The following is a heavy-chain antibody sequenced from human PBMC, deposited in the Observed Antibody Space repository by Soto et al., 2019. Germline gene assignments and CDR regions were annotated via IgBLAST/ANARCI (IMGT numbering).Heavy chain of an antibody. V-gene: IGHV3-30*03. CDR2: ISYDGSKK. CDR1: GFTFSSYG. J-gene: IGHJ5*02. CDR3: ARDGGCRDGYTVGCNWFDP. Sequence: LRLSFAASGFTFSSYGMHWVRQAPGKGLEWVAVISYDGSKKYYADSVKGRFTISRDNSKNTLYLQMDSLRDEDTAVYYCARDGGCRDGYTVGCNWFDPWGQGTLVTVSS. D-gene: IGHD5-12*01.